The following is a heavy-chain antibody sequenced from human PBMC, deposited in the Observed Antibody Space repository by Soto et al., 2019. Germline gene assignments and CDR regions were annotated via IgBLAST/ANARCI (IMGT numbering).Heavy chain of an antibody. J-gene: IGHJ6*02. V-gene: IGHV4-31*03. CDR1: GGSISSGDYY. CDR2: IYYSGST. CDR3: ASRGYSYAFSLGMHA. Sequence: SETLSLTCTVSGGSISSGDYYWSWIRQHPGKGLEWIGYIYYSGSTYYNPSLKSRVTISVDTSKNQFSLKLSSVTAADTAVYYCASRGYSYAFSLGMHAWGQGTTVTVPS. D-gene: IGHD5-18*01.